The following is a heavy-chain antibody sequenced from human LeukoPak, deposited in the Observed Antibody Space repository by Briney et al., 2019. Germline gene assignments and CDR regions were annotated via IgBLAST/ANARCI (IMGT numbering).Heavy chain of an antibody. CDR2: IYYSGST. J-gene: IGHJ4*02. D-gene: IGHD3-10*01. Sequence: PSETLSLTCTVSGGSISSYYWSWIRQPPGKGLEWIGYIYYSGSTNYNPSLKSRVTISVDTSKNQFSLKLSSVTAADTAVYYCARHKPRGEFGELFPEFDYWGQGTLVTVSS. V-gene: IGHV4-59*08. CDR1: GGSISSYY. CDR3: ARHKPRGEFGELFPEFDY.